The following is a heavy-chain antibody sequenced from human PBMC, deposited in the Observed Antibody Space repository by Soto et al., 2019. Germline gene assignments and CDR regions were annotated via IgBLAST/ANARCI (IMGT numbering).Heavy chain of an antibody. V-gene: IGHV3-23*01. Sequence: HPGGSLRLSCAASGFTFSSYAMSWVRQAPGKGLEWVSAISGSGGSTYYADSVKGRFTISRDNSKNTLYLQMNSLRAEDTAVYYCAKVNMITFGTHYFDYWGQGTLVTVSS. CDR3: AKVNMITFGTHYFDY. CDR1: GFTFSSYA. CDR2: ISGSGGST. J-gene: IGHJ4*02. D-gene: IGHD3-16*01.